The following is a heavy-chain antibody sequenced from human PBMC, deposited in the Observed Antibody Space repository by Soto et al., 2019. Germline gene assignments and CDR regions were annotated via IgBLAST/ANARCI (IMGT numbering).Heavy chain of an antibody. Sequence: ASVKVSCKASGYTFTNYGITWVRQAPGQGLEWMGWISAYNGDTHYTQRLQGRVTMTTDTSTSTAYMELRSLRSEDTAVYYCARVVMQQLGNWFDPWGQGTLVTVSS. CDR1: GYTFTNYG. CDR2: ISAYNGDT. J-gene: IGHJ5*02. D-gene: IGHD6-13*01. CDR3: ARVVMQQLGNWFDP. V-gene: IGHV1-18*01.